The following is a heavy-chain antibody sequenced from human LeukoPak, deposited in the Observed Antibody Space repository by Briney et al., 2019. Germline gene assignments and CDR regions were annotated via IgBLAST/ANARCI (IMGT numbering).Heavy chain of an antibody. D-gene: IGHD4-11*01. CDR3: ARVRTVTSFYYYYMDV. J-gene: IGHJ6*03. V-gene: IGHV3-48*01. CDR1: GFTFSSYS. CDR2: ISSSSSTI. Sequence: GGSLRLSCAASGFTFSSYSMSWVRQAPGKGLEWVSYISSSSSTIYYADSVKGRFTISRDNAKNSLYLQMNSLRAEDTAVYYCARVRTVTSFYYYYMDVWGKGTTVTVSS.